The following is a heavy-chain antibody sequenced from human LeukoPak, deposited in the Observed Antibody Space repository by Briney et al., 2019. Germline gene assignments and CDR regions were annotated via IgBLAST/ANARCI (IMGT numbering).Heavy chain of an antibody. CDR1: GFTFSGFW. V-gene: IGHV3-23*01. Sequence: PGGSLRLSCTASGFTFSGFWMSWVRQAPGKGLEWVSAISGSGGSTYYADSVKGRFTISRDNSKNTLYLQMNSLRAEDTAVYYCAKVIVATPDAFDIWGQGTMVTVSS. CDR2: ISGSGGST. J-gene: IGHJ3*02. D-gene: IGHD5-12*01. CDR3: AKVIVATPDAFDI.